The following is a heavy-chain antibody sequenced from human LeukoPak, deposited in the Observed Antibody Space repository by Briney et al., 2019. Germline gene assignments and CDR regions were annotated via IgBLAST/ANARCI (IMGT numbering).Heavy chain of an antibody. D-gene: IGHD5-24*01. CDR3: ARGRDNLDY. CDR1: GASIGGYS. J-gene: IGHJ4*02. V-gene: IGHV4-59*01. CDR2: MFYSGTT. Sequence: PSETLSLTCTVSGASIGGYSWSWVRQTPGKRLEWIAYMFYSGTTKYSPSLKSRVTISLDTSKNQVSLNLRTVTAADTAMYYCARGRDNLDYWGQGIHVTVSS.